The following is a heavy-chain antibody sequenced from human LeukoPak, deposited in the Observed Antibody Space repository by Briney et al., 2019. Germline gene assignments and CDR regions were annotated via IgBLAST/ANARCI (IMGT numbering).Heavy chain of an antibody. CDR2: IHSSGST. V-gene: IGHV4-4*07. J-gene: IGHJ4*02. D-gene: IGHD4-17*01. CDR3: AGGPVTTFF. CDR1: GDSISGHY. Sequence: PSETLSHTCSVSGDSISGHYWSWIRQTAGKGLEWVGRIHSSGSTDYNPSLKSRVTLSVDTSNNQFSLRVNSVTAADTAVYYCAGGPVTTFFWGQGALVTVS.